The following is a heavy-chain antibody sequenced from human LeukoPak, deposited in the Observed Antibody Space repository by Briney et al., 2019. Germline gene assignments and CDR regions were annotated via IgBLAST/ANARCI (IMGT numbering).Heavy chain of an antibody. CDR3: ARNVECTNGVCYIYYYGVDV. CDR2: ISAYNGNT. CDR1: GYTFTSYG. J-gene: IGHJ6*02. V-gene: IGHV1-18*01. D-gene: IGHD2-8*01. Sequence: ASVKVSCKASGYTFTSYGISWVRQAPGQGLEWMGWISAYNGNTNYAQKLQGRVTMTTDTSTSTAYMELRSLRSDDTAVYYCARNVECTNGVCYIYYYGVDVWGQGTTVTVSS.